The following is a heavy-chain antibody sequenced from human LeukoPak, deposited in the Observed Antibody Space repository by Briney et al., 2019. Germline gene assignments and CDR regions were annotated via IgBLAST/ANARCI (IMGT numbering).Heavy chain of an antibody. V-gene: IGHV3-30*18. CDR3: AKDLRDYDNRTPMGH. Sequence: GGSLRLSCAASGFTFTSYGMHWVRQAPGKGLEWVAIISYDGSKKNYADSVKDRLTISRDNSKNTVYLQMNSLRTEDTAVYYCAKDLRDYDNRTPMGHWGQGTLVTVSS. CDR1: GFTFTSYG. CDR2: ISYDGSKK. D-gene: IGHD3-22*01. J-gene: IGHJ4*02.